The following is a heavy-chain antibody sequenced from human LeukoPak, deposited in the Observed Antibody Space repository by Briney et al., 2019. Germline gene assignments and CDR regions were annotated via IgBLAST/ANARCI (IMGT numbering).Heavy chain of an antibody. V-gene: IGHV1-69*01. D-gene: IGHD2-2*02. CDR2: IIPIFGTA. Sequence: SVKVSCKASGGTFSSYAISWVRQAPGQGLEWMGGIIPIFGTANYAQKFQGRVTITADESTSTAYMELSSLRSGDTAVYYCARDPGYCSSTSCYTGDFDYWGQGTLVTVSS. CDR3: ARDPGYCSSTSCYTGDFDY. J-gene: IGHJ4*02. CDR1: GGTFSSYA.